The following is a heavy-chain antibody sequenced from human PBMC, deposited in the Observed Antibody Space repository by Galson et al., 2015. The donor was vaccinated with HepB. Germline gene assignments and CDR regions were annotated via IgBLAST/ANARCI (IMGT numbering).Heavy chain of an antibody. D-gene: IGHD6-19*01. CDR1: GDSVSTNSAA. CDR2: IYYRSKWYN. Sequence: CAISGDSVSTNSAAWNWIRQSPSRGLEWLGRIYYRSKWYNDYAVSVKSRITINPDTSKNQFSLQLNSVTPEDTAVYYCARAGYSSGPEDGMDVWGQGTTVTVSS. V-gene: IGHV6-1*01. J-gene: IGHJ6*02. CDR3: ARAGYSSGPEDGMDV.